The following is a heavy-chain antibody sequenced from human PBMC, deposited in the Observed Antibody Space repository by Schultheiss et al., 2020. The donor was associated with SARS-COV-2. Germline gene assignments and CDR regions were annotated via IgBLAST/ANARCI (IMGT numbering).Heavy chain of an antibody. Sequence: GSLRLSCTVSGGSISSYYWSWIRQPPGKGLEWIGYIYYSGSTNYNPSLKSRVTISVDTSKNQFSLKLSSVTAADTAVYYCARGSKGYDFWSGWPTLFDYWGQGTLVTVSS. CDR1: GGSISSYY. CDR2: IYYSGST. V-gene: IGHV4-59*12. D-gene: IGHD3-3*01. J-gene: IGHJ4*02. CDR3: ARGSKGYDFWSGWPTLFDY.